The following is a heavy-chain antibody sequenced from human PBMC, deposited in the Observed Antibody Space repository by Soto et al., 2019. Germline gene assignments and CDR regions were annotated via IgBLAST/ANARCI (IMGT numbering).Heavy chain of an antibody. CDR2: IIPLFGTT. V-gene: IGHV1-69*06. J-gene: IGHJ6*01. D-gene: IGHD2-15*01. Sequence: QVQLVQSEGEVKKPGSSVKVSCETSGDTFTHTLHWVRQSPGEGLEWMGGIIPLFGTTNYAQKYQGRRTITADKSTTTTYMELRSLTSEDTSIYFCARALLRSSFRSYYAMDVWGQGTTVTVSS. CDR3: ARALLRSSFRSYYAMDV. CDR1: GDTFTHT.